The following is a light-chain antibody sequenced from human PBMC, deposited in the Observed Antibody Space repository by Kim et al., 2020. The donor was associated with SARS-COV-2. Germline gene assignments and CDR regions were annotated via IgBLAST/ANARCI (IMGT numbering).Light chain of an antibody. Sequence: DIQMTQSPSSLSASVGDRVTITCRASQSISSYLNWYQQKPGKAPKLLIYAASSLQSGVPSRFSGSGSGTDFTLTISSLQPEDFATYYCQQGYSNPPLTFGGGTKVDIK. CDR2: AAS. J-gene: IGKJ4*01. CDR1: QSISSY. V-gene: IGKV1-39*01. CDR3: QQGYSNPPLT.